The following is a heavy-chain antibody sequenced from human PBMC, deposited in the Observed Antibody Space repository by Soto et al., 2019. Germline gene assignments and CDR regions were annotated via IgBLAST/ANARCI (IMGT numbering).Heavy chain of an antibody. D-gene: IGHD2-8*01. CDR3: ERGHSTDCTNGVCSFFYNHDLDV. J-gene: IGHJ6*02. CDR2: INPKSGGT. V-gene: IGHV1-2*04. Sequence: ASVKVSCKASGYSFTDYHIHWVRQAPGQGLEWLGRINPKSGGTSTAQKVQGWVTMTRDRSISTVYMELTRLRSDDTAVYFCERGHSTDCTNGVCSFFYNHDLDVWGQGTTVTVSS. CDR1: GYSFTDYH.